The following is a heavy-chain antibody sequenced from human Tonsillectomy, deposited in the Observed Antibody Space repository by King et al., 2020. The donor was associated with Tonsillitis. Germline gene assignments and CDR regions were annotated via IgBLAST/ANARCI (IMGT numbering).Heavy chain of an antibody. J-gene: IGHJ3*02. CDR1: GYTFPSHD. V-gene: IGHV1-8*01. CDR2: MNPNSGNA. D-gene: IGHD2-15*01. Sequence: QLVQSGADVKKPGASVKVSCKASGYTFPSHDINWVRQATGQGLEWMGWMNPNSGNAGYAQKFQGRVTMTRDTSIGTAYMELSSLRSEDTAVYFCARIGYCSSSSCYSAFDIWGQGTMVAVSS. CDR3: ARIGYCSSSSCYSAFDI.